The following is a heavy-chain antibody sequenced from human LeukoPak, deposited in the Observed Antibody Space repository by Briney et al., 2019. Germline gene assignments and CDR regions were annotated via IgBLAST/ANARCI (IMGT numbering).Heavy chain of an antibody. CDR2: INLNGRSR. J-gene: IGHJ4*02. D-gene: IGHD6-13*01. V-gene: IGHV3-20*04. CDR1: GFTFDDYG. Sequence: PGGSLRLSCAASGFTFDDYGMSWVRQAPGKGLEWVSGINLNGRSRGYADSVKGRFTISRDNAKNSLYLQMNSLRAEDTALYYCAKDWQQLVLRTPLFDYWGQGTLVTVSS. CDR3: AKDWQQLVLRTPLFDY.